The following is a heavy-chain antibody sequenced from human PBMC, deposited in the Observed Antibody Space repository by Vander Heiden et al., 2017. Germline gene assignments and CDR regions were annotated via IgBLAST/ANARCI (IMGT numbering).Heavy chain of an antibody. CDR1: GGSISRSSYY. CDR3: ASRAMWTTVTTFGIDY. J-gene: IGHJ4*02. D-gene: IGHD4-17*01. CDR2: IYYSGST. Sequence: QLQLQESGPGLVTPSETLSLTCTVSGGSISRSSYYWGWIRQPPGKGLEWIGSIYYSGSTYYNPSLKSRVTISVDTSKNQFSLKLSSVTAADTAVYYCASRAMWTTVTTFGIDYWGQGTLVTVSS. V-gene: IGHV4-39*01.